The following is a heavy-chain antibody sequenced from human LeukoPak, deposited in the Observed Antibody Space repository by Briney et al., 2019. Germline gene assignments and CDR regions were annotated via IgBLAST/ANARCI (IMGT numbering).Heavy chain of an antibody. CDR2: ISSSSSYI. D-gene: IGHD3-22*01. CDR3: ARVPGSSGYYVD. Sequence: GGSLRLSCAASGFTFSSYSMNWVRQAPGKGLEWVSSISSSSSYIYYADSVKGRFTISRDNAKNSLYLQMNSLRAEDTAVYYCARVPGSSGYYVDWGQGTLVTVSS. J-gene: IGHJ4*02. V-gene: IGHV3-21*04. CDR1: GFTFSSYS.